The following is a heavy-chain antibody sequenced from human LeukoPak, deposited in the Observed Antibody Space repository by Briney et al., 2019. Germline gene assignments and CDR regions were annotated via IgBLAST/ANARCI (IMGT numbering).Heavy chain of an antibody. Sequence: ASVKVSCKASGYTFTSYAMHWVRQAPGQRLEWMGWINAGNGNTKYSQKFQGRVTITRDTSASTAYMELSSLRSEDTAVYYCAREGVDYDFWSGLDYWGQGTLVTVSS. J-gene: IGHJ4*02. CDR2: INAGNGNT. CDR3: AREGVDYDFWSGLDY. V-gene: IGHV1-3*01. D-gene: IGHD3-3*01. CDR1: GYTFTSYA.